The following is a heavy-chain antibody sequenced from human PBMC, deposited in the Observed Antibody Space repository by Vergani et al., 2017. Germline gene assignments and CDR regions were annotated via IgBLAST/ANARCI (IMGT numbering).Heavy chain of an antibody. Sequence: QVQLPQWGAGLLKPSETLSLTCAVYGGSFSGYYWSWIRQPPGKGLEWMGEINHSGSTNSNPSLKSRVTISVDTSKNQFSLKLSSVTAADTAVYFCARAYYYDSSGYDAFDIWGQGTMVTVSS. J-gene: IGHJ3*02. CDR1: GGSFSGYY. D-gene: IGHD3-22*01. CDR2: INHSGST. CDR3: ARAYYYDSSGYDAFDI. V-gene: IGHV4-34*01.